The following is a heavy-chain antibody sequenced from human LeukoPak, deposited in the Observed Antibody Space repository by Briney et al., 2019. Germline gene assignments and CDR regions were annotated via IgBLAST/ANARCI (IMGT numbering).Heavy chain of an antibody. V-gene: IGHV1-46*01. CDR2: TDPIGGST. Sequence: ASVKVSCKASGYTFANYYIHWVRQAPGQGLEWMGITDPIGGSTNYAQKFQGRVTTTRDTSTSTVYMELSSLRSEDSAVYYCARWTTTYLDYWGQGTLVTVSS. CDR3: ARWTTTYLDY. CDR1: GYTFANYY. J-gene: IGHJ4*02. D-gene: IGHD4-11*01.